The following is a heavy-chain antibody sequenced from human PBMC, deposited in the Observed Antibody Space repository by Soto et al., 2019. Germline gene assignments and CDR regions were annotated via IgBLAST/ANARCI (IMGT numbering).Heavy chain of an antibody. Sequence: QITLKESGPTLVKPTQTLTLTCTFSGFSLSTSGVGVGWIRQPPGKALEWLALIYWDDDKRYSPSLKSRLTITKDTSKNHVVLTMTNMDPVDTATYYCAPRSGLKYYFDYWGQGTLVTVSS. V-gene: IGHV2-5*02. J-gene: IGHJ4*02. CDR2: IYWDDDK. D-gene: IGHD6-19*01. CDR1: GFSLSTSGVG. CDR3: APRSGLKYYFDY.